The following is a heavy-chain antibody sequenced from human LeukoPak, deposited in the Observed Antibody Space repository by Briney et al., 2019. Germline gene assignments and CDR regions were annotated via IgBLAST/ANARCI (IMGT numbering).Heavy chain of an antibody. D-gene: IGHD3-3*01. CDR3: PRSGYYGREFDY. Sequence: PSETLCLTCTVSGGSISSYYWSWIRQPPGKGLEWIGYIYYSGSTTYNPSLKSRVTISVDTSKNQFSLKLSSVTAADTAVYYCPRSGYYGREFDYWGQGTLVTVSS. V-gene: IGHV4-59*01. CDR2: IYYSGST. J-gene: IGHJ4*02. CDR1: GGSISSYY.